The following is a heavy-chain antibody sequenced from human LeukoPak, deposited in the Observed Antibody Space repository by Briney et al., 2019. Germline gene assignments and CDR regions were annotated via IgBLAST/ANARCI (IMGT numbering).Heavy chain of an antibody. D-gene: IGHD6-19*01. Sequence: GGSLILSCAASQLPFSSYWMRWVRQAPGEGLEWVDHKKQDGREKYYVQSVKRRYTISRGNAKISLHLQMNSLRAEDTAVYYCARDKHKVAVAGDFDYWGQGTLVTVSS. V-gene: IGHV3-7*01. CDR3: ARDKHKVAVAGDFDY. J-gene: IGHJ4*02. CDR1: QLPFSSYW. CDR2: KKQDGREK.